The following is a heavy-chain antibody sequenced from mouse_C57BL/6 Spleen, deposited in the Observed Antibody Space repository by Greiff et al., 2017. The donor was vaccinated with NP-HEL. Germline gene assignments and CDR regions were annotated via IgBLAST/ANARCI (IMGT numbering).Heavy chain of an antibody. CDR2: IYPGSGST. CDR1: GYTFTSYW. D-gene: IGHD2-4*01. Sequence: QVQLKQPGAELVKPGASVKMSCKASGYTFTSYWITWVKQRPGQGLEWIGDIYPGSGSTNYNEKFKSKATLTVDTSSSTAYMQLSSLTSEDSAVYYCARSLIYYDYPTGFAYWGQGTLVTVSA. CDR3: ARSLIYYDYPTGFAY. J-gene: IGHJ3*01. V-gene: IGHV1-55*01.